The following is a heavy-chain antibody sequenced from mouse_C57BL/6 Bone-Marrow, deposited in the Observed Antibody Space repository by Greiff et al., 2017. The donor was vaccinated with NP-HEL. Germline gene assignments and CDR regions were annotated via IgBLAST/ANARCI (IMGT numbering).Heavy chain of an antibody. CDR1: GYTFTSSW. CDR2: IYPSDSDT. D-gene: IGHD1-1*01. Sequence: QVQLQQPGAELVRPGSSVKLSCKASGYTFTSSWMDWVKQRPGQGLEWIGNIYPSDSDTHYNQKFKDKATLTVDKSSSTAYMQLSSLTSEDTAVYYCAKTNHYDGSSYAYFDYWGQGTTLTVSS. V-gene: IGHV1-61*01. J-gene: IGHJ2*01. CDR3: AKTNHYDGSSYAYFDY.